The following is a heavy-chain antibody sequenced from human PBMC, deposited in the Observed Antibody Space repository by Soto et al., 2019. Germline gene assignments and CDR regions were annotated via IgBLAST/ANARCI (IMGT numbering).Heavy chain of an antibody. CDR1: GFTFSSYG. CDR2: ISYDGSNK. V-gene: IGHV3-30*18. D-gene: IGHD1-26*01. CDR3: AKAPLVGATNFDY. J-gene: IGHJ4*02. Sequence: QVQLVESGGGVVQPGRSLRLSCAASGFTFSSYGMHWVRQAPGKGLEWVAVISYDGSNKYYADSVKGRFTISRDNSKNTLYLQMNSLRAEDTAVYYCAKAPLVGATNFDYWGQVTLVTVSS.